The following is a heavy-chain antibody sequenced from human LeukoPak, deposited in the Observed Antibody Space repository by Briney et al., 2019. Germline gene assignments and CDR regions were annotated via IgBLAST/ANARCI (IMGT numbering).Heavy chain of an antibody. CDR3: ARLHGSGSYYNDPTHAFDI. Sequence: SETLSLTCTVSGYSISSGYYWGWIRQPPGKGLEWIGYIYYSGSTNYNPSLKSRVTISVDTSKNQFSLKLSSVTAADTAVYYCARLHGSGSYYNDPTHAFDIWGQGTMVTVSS. D-gene: IGHD3-10*01. CDR1: GYSISSGYY. J-gene: IGHJ3*02. CDR2: IYYSGST. V-gene: IGHV4-38-2*02.